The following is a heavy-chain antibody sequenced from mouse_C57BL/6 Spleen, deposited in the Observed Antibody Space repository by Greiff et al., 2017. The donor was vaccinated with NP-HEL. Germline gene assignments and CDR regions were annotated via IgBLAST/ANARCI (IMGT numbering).Heavy chain of an antibody. CDR1: GYTFTDYY. D-gene: IGHD1-1*01. Sequence: EVQLQQSGPVLVKPGASVKMSCKASGYTFTDYYMNWVKQSHGKSLEWIGVINPYNGGTSYNQKFKGKATLTVDKSSSTAYMELNSLTSAVSAVYYCARGGYGSIYGYFDVWGTGTTVTVSS. J-gene: IGHJ1*03. V-gene: IGHV1-19*01. CDR3: ARGGYGSIYGYFDV. CDR2: INPYNGGT.